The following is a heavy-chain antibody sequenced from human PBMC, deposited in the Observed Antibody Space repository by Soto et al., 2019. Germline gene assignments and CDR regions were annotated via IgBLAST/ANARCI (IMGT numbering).Heavy chain of an antibody. D-gene: IGHD4-4*01. V-gene: IGHV3-30-3*02. CDR3: AKSRDGYSFYFYYGMDV. J-gene: IGHJ6*02. Sequence: GGSLRLSCAASGFTFSSYAMHWVRQAPGKGLEWVAVISYDGSNKYYADSVKGRFTISRDNSKNTLYLQMNSLAGDDTAVYYCAKSRDGYSFYFYYGMDVWGQGTTVTVS. CDR1: GFTFSSYA. CDR2: ISYDGSNK.